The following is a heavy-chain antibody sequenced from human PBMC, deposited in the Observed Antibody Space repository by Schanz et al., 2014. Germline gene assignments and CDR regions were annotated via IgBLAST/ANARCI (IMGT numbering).Heavy chain of an antibody. CDR1: GFTFSSYA. Sequence: EVQLVQSGGGLVQPGGSLRLSCAASGFTFSSYAMSWVRQAPGKGLGWVSAISGGGGTTYYADSVKGRFTISRDNSNNTLYLQMNSLRAEDTAVDYCAKDRSWDYDSSGYFDYWGQGTLVTVSS. D-gene: IGHD3-22*01. V-gene: IGHV3-23*04. CDR3: AKDRSWDYDSSGYFDY. CDR2: ISGGGGTT. J-gene: IGHJ4*02.